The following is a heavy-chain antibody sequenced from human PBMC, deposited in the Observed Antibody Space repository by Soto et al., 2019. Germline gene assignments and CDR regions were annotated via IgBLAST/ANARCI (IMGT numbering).Heavy chain of an antibody. D-gene: IGHD3-16*01. Sequence: LSLTCTVSGGSISSYYWSWIRQPPGKGVEWIGYIYYSGSTNYNPSLKSRVTISVDTSKNQFSLKLSSVTAADTAVYYCALGDTNWFDPWGQGTLVTVSS. V-gene: IGHV4-59*01. CDR1: GGSISSYY. CDR2: IYYSGST. CDR3: ALGDTNWFDP. J-gene: IGHJ5*02.